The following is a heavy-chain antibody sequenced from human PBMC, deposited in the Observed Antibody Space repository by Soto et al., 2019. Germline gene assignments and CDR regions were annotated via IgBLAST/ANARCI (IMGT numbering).Heavy chain of an antibody. CDR1: GGSISGFY. Sequence: QVQLQESGPGLVKPSETLSLTCSVSGGSISGFYWNWIRQPPGKGLEWIGSMYYSGRTNYNPALKSGVTMPVDMPKNQFSLKLTSVTAADTAVYYCASQVHPLEPTDLWGQGAPVTVSS. J-gene: IGHJ5*02. CDR3: ASQVHPLEPTDL. D-gene: IGHD1-1*01. CDR2: MYYSGRT. V-gene: IGHV4-59*08.